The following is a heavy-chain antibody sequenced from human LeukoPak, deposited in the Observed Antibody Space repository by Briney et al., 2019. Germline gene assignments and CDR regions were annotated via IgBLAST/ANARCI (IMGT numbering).Heavy chain of an antibody. CDR1: GGTFSSYA. CDR2: IIPIFGTA. V-gene: IGHV1-69*13. J-gene: IGHJ5*02. D-gene: IGHD2-8*01. CDR3: ARNLMVYANWFDP. Sequence: SVRVSCKASGGTFSSYAISWVRQAPGQGLEWMGGIIPIFGTANYAQKFQGRVTITADESTSTAYMELSSLRSEDTAVYYCARNLMVYANWFDPWGQGTLVTVSS.